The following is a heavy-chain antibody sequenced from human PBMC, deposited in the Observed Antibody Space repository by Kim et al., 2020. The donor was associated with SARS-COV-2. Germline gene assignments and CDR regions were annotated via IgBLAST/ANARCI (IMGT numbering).Heavy chain of an antibody. CDR1: GGSITSGGYY. V-gene: IGHV4-31*03. D-gene: IGHD3-10*01. J-gene: IGHJ4*02. CDR2: IYYSGTT. CDR3: ARSGVLWFGEFDY. Sequence: SETLSITCNVSGGSITSGGYYWSWIRQHPGKGLEWMGYIYYSGTTYYNPSLKSRVTMSLDTSKNHFSLKVSSVTAADSAVYYCARSGVLWFGEFDYWGQGTLVTVSS.